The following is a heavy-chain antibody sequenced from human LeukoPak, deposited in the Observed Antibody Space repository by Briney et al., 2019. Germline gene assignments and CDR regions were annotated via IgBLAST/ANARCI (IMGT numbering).Heavy chain of an antibody. J-gene: IGHJ4*02. CDR2: ISYDGSNK. CDR1: GFTFSSYA. Sequence: GSLRLSCAASGFTFSSYAMHWVRQAPGKGLEWVAVISYDGSNKYYADSVKGRFTISRDNSKNTLYLQMNSLRAEDTAVYYCAKGGMESIVATIDYFDYWGQGTLVTVSS. V-gene: IGHV3-30*04. CDR3: AKGGMESIVATIDYFDY. D-gene: IGHD5-12*01.